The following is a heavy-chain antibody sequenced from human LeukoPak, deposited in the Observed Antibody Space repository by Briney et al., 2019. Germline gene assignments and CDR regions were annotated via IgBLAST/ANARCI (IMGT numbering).Heavy chain of an antibody. CDR3: SRRGVVIRVILVGFHKETYYFDS. J-gene: IGHJ4*02. CDR1: GITLSNSG. V-gene: IGHV3-23*01. CDR2: TIVSGGIP. D-gene: IGHD3-22*01. Sequence: GGSLRLSCAVFGITLSNSGMGWVGQAPGKGLDWVAGTIVSGGIPKYADSVKGRFTISRDRPKNTLYLQMNSLRAEDTAVYVCSRRGVVIRVILVGFHKETYYFDSWGQGALVTVSS.